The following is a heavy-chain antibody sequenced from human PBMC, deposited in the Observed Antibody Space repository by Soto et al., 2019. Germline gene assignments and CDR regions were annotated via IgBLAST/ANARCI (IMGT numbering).Heavy chain of an antibody. CDR1: GASISDYY. Sequence: PSETLSLTCTVSGASISDYYCTWIRQPPGKGLEWIGYIYYSASTNYNPSLKSRVTISVDTSKNQFSLKLSSVTAADTAVYYCASGEVQDGYTFFDYWGQGALLTVSS. V-gene: IGHV4-59*01. D-gene: IGHD5-12*01. J-gene: IGHJ4*02. CDR3: ASGEVQDGYTFFDY. CDR2: IYYSAST.